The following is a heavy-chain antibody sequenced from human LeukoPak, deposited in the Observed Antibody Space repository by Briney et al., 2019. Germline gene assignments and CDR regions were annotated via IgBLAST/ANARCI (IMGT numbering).Heavy chain of an antibody. CDR1: GDSISSNY. CDR3: VRGHLVGGWFKYDAFDI. V-gene: IGHV4-59*01. Sequence: SETLSLTCTVSGDSISSNYWSWIRQPPGNGLEWIGYIYHSGSTNYNPSLKSRATISIDTSRKHFSLKLSSVTAADTAVYYCVRGHLVGGWFKYDAFDIWGQGTMVTVSS. D-gene: IGHD6-19*01. J-gene: IGHJ3*02. CDR2: IYHSGST.